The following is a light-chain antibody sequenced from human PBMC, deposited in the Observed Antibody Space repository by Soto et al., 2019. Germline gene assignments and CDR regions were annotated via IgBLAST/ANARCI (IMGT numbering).Light chain of an antibody. CDR1: QRSSSW. J-gene: IGKJ1*01. V-gene: IGKV1-5*01. CDR2: DAS. CDR3: QQYNTYPWT. Sequence: GYRVTITCRASQRSSSWLAWYQKKPGKAPKLLIYDASTLASGVPSRFSGSGSGTEFTLTISSLQPDDFATYYCQQYNTYPWTFGQGTKVDIK.